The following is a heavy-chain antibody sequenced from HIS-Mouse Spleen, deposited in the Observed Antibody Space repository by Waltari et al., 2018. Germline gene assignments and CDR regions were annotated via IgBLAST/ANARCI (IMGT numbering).Heavy chain of an antibody. D-gene: IGHD6-13*01. CDR1: GGSISSSSYS. V-gene: IGHV4-39*07. CDR2: IYYSGST. Sequence: QLQLQESGPGLVKPSETLSLTCTVSGGSISSSSYSCGWILQPPGKGLEWIGSIYYSGSTYYNPSLKSRVTISVDASKNQFSLKLSSVTAADTAVYYCAREIPYSSSWYDWYFDLWGRGTLVTVSS. J-gene: IGHJ2*01. CDR3: AREIPYSSSWYDWYFDL.